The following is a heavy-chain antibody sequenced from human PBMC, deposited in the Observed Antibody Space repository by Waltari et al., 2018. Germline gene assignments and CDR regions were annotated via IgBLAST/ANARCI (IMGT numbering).Heavy chain of an antibody. Sequence: QVQLQESGPGLVKPSETLSLTCTVSGGSISSYYWSWIRQPAGKGLEWIGRIYTSGSTNYNPSLKSRVTMSVDTSKNQFSLKLSSVTAADTAVYYCARGGIYYYDSSGYKSAQYYYYYGMDVWGQGTTVTVSS. J-gene: IGHJ6*02. D-gene: IGHD3-22*01. V-gene: IGHV4-4*07. CDR2: IYTSGST. CDR1: GGSISSYY. CDR3: ARGGIYYYDSSGYKSAQYYYYYGMDV.